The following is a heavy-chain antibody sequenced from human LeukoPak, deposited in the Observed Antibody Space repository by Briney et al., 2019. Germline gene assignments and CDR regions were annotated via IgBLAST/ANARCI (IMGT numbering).Heavy chain of an antibody. J-gene: IGHJ4*02. CDR1: NGSISSYY. CDR3: ARFLLSGQWSGFYFDH. Sequence: SETLSLTCTVSNGSISSYYWGWIRQPPGKGLEWIGYMYHTGTTTKYNPSLQSRVSISADTTKNQLSLRLSSVTAADTAVYYCARFLLSGQWSGFYFDHWGQGTLVSVSS. CDR2: MYHTGTTT. D-gene: IGHD6-19*01. V-gene: IGHV4-59*01.